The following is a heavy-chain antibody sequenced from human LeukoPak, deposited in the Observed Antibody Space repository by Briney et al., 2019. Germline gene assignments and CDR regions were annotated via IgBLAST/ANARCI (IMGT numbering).Heavy chain of an antibody. J-gene: IGHJ6*03. D-gene: IGHD3-3*01. CDR3: ARGVTIFGVVTRYYYYMDV. V-gene: IGHV4-34*01. CDR1: GFTFSNAW. CDR2: INHSGST. Sequence: PGGSLRLSCAASGFTFSNAWMSWIRQPPGKGLEWIGEINHSGSTNYNPSLKSRVTISVDTSKNQFSLKLSSVTAADTAVYYCARGVTIFGVVTRYYYYMDVWGKGTTVTVSS.